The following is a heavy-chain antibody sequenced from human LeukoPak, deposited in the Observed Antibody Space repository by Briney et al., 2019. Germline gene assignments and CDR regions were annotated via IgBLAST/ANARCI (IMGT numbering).Heavy chain of an antibody. CDR3: ARAAESVITFGGDAFDI. CDR2: ISAYNGNT. CDR1: GYTFTSYG. Sequence: ASVKVSCKASGYTFTSYGISWVRQAPGQGLEWMGWISAYNGNTNYAQKLQGRVTMTTDTSTSTAYMELRSLRSDDTAVYYCARAAESVITFGGDAFDIWGQGTMVTVSS. J-gene: IGHJ3*02. V-gene: IGHV1-18*01. D-gene: IGHD3-16*01.